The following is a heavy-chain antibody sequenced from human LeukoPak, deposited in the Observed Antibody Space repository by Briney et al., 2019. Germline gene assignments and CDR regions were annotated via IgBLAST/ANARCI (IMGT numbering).Heavy chain of an antibody. CDR2: IYTSGST. J-gene: IGHJ4*02. CDR1: GGSFSGYY. Sequence: PSETLSLTCAVYGGSFSGYYWSWIRQPAGKGLEWIGRIYTSGSTNYNPSLKSRVTMSVDTSKNQFSLKLSSVTAADTAVYYCARAADGYNLDYWGQGTLVTVSS. CDR3: ARAADGYNLDY. D-gene: IGHD5-24*01. V-gene: IGHV4-59*10.